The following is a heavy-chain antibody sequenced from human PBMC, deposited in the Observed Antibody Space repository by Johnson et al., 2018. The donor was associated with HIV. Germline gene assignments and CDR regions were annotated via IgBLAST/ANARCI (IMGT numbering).Heavy chain of an antibody. D-gene: IGHD3-22*01. J-gene: IGHJ3*02. V-gene: IGHV3-20*04. CDR3: AGGITMKPPTAFDI. CDR2: INWNGGST. CDR1: GFTFDDYG. Sequence: MLLVESGGGVVRPGGSLRLSCAASGFTFDDYGLSWVRQSPGKGLEWVSGINWNGGSTGYADSVKGRFTISRDNAKNSLYLQMNRLRAEDTAVYYCAGGITMKPPTAFDIWGQGTVVTVS.